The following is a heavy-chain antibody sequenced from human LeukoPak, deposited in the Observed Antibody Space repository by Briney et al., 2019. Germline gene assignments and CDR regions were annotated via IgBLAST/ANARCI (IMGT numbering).Heavy chain of an antibody. D-gene: IGHD2-2*01. V-gene: IGHV3-30*04. CDR2: ISYDGSNK. CDR1: GFTFRSYA. CDR3: ARDSKGYCSSTSCYGNWFDP. Sequence: GRSLRLSCASSGFTFRSYAMHWVRQAPGKGLEWVEVISYDGSNKYYADYVKGRFTISRDNSKNTLYLQMNSLRAEDTAVYYCARDSKGYCSSTSCYGNWFDPWGQGTLVTVSS. J-gene: IGHJ5*02.